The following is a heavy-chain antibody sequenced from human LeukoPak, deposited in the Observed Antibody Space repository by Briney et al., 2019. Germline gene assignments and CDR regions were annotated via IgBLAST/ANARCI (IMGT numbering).Heavy chain of an antibody. D-gene: IGHD3-3*01. CDR3: ARDIFWSGYYYFDY. Sequence: ASVKLSCKASGYTFTGYYMHWVRQAPGQGLEWVGWVIPHSGVTKISQNFQGRVTLTSDTSISTAYMELSRLASDDTAIYYCARDIFWSGYYYFDYWGQGTLVTVSS. J-gene: IGHJ4*02. CDR1: GYTFTGYY. CDR2: VIPHSGVT. V-gene: IGHV1-2*02.